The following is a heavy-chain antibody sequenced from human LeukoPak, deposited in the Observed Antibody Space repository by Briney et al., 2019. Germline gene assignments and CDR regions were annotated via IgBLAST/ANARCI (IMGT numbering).Heavy chain of an antibody. V-gene: IGHV3-23*01. Sequence: GSLRLSCAASGSTFSSYGMSWVRQAPGKGLEWVSAISGSGGSTYYADSVKGRFTISRDNSKNTLYLQMNSLRAEDTAVYYCAKIGTVTSSYFDYWGQGTLVTVSS. CDR2: ISGSGGST. J-gene: IGHJ4*02. CDR1: GSTFSSYG. D-gene: IGHD4-17*01. CDR3: AKIGTVTSSYFDY.